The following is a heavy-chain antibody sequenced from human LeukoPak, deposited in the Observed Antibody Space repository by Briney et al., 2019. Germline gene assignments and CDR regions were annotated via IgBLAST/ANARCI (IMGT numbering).Heavy chain of an antibody. CDR1: GFTLSHYA. V-gene: IGHV3-23*01. CDR3: AKKLPPGGSIGWPIDY. D-gene: IGHD6-19*01. Sequence: SGGSLRLSCVDSGFTLSHYAMSWVRQAPGKGLEWVSGFTDGGTATFYADSVQGRFTISRDNSKNTVYLQMNSLRAEDTALYYCAKKLPPGGSIGWPIDYWGRGTLVTVSS. J-gene: IGHJ4*02. CDR2: FTDGGTAT.